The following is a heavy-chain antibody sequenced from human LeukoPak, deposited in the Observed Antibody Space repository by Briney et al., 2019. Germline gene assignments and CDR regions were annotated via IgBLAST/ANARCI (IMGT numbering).Heavy chain of an antibody. CDR2: NYYTGNA. CDR1: SRPNRKYY. D-gene: IGHD2-15*01. J-gene: IGHJ1*01. Sequence: SDTLSLICSVWSRPNRKYYWNWIRQPPGKGLEWTGYNYYTGNANYNPPLASRVTMSIGTSRNNFSLNLRSVSAADTAVYYCARAAYCSGGTCYAGNFQDWGQGTLVTVSS. V-gene: IGHV4-59*07. CDR3: ARAAYCSGGTCYAGNFQD.